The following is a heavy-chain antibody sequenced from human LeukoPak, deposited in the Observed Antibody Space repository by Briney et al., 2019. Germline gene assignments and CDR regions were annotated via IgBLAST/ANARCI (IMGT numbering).Heavy chain of an antibody. J-gene: IGHJ4*02. CDR3: AEASWVSIADAVL. D-gene: IGHD3-16*01. V-gene: IGHV3-23*01. CDR2: LRGNGDT. CDR1: GFTFSSYA. Sequence: PGGSLRLSCAASGFTFSSYAMSWVREAPARGLEWVSSLRGNGDTFYADSVKGRFTLSRDDSRNTVYLQLNNLRVEDTAVYYCAEASWVSIADAVLWGQGTVVTVSS.